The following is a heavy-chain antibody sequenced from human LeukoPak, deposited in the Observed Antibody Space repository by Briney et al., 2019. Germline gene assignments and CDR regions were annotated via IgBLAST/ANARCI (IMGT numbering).Heavy chain of an antibody. CDR3: AKDIKAAASPTPGWFDP. Sequence: PGGSLRLSSAASGFTFSSYGMHWVRQAPGKGLEWVAVIWYDGSNKYYADSVKGRFTISRDNSKNTLYLQMNSLRAEDTAVYYCAKDIKAAASPTPGWFDPWGQGTLVTVSS. CDR2: IWYDGSNK. CDR1: GFTFSSYG. J-gene: IGHJ5*02. D-gene: IGHD6-13*01. V-gene: IGHV3-33*06.